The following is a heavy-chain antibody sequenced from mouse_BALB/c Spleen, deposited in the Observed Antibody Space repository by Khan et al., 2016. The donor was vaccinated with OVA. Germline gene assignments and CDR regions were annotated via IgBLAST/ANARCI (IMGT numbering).Heavy chain of an antibody. V-gene: IGHV2-6-7*01. D-gene: IGHD2-10*01. J-gene: IGHJ4*01. CDR3: ARAYYGNYREAVEY. CDR1: GFSLTGYG. CDR2: IWGDGST. Sequence: QVQLKESGPGLVAPSQSLSITCTVSGFSLTGYGVNWVRQPPGKGLEWLGMIWGDGSTDYNSALKSRLSISKDNSKSQVFLKMNSLQTDDTARYDGARAYYGNYREAVEYWGQGTSVTVSS.